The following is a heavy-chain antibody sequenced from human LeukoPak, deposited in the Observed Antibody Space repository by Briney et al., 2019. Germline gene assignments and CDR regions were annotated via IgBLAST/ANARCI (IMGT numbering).Heavy chain of an antibody. J-gene: IGHJ5*02. D-gene: IGHD6-19*01. CDR1: GYTFTTYD. CDR3: ARGRGSGHKENWFDP. CDR2: MNPNSGNT. Sequence: ASVKVSCKASGYTFTTYDINWVRQATGQGLEWMGWMNPNSGNTGYTQKFQDRVTTTRNTSISTAYMELSSLRSEDTAVYYCARGRGSGHKENWFDPWGQGTLVTVSS. V-gene: IGHV1-8*01.